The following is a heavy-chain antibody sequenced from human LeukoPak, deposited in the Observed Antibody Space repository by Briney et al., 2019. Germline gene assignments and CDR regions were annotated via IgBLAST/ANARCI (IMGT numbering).Heavy chain of an antibody. V-gene: IGHV4-30-4*01. CDR2: IYYSGST. CDR3: ARGIFSVDYYDSSGYLDY. D-gene: IGHD3-22*01. CDR1: GGSISSGDYY. Sequence: SETLSLTCTVSGGSISSGDYYWSWIRQPPGKGLEWIGYIYYSGSTYYNPSLRSRVTISVDTSKNQFSLKLSSVTAADTAVYYCARGIFSVDYYDSSGYLDYWGQGTLVTVSS. J-gene: IGHJ4*02.